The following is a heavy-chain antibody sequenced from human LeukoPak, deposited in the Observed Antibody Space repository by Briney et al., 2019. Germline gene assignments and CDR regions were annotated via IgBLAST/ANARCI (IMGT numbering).Heavy chain of an antibody. Sequence: GGSLRLSCAASGFTFSDYQMNWIRQAPGKGLEWVSYISSSGGTISYADSVKGRFTISRDNAKNSLYLQMNSLRAEDTAVYYCARDEYYYGSGADIWSQGTMVTVSS. CDR3: ARDEYYYGSGADI. CDR1: GFTFSDYQ. D-gene: IGHD3-10*01. V-gene: IGHV3-11*01. CDR2: ISSSGGTI. J-gene: IGHJ3*02.